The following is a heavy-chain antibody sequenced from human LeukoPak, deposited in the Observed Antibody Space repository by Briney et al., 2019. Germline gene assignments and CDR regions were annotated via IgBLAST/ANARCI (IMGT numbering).Heavy chain of an antibody. V-gene: IGHV4-38-2*02. CDR2: IYHSGST. CDR3: ARDDLVVPAANPDDY. D-gene: IGHD2-2*01. Sequence: KPSQTLSLTCTVSHYSISSGYYWAWIRQPPGKGLEWIGSIYHSGSTYYNPSLKSRVTISVDTSKNQFSLKLSSVTAADTAVYYCARDDLVVPAANPDDYWGQGTLVTVSS. CDR1: HYSISSGYY. J-gene: IGHJ4*02.